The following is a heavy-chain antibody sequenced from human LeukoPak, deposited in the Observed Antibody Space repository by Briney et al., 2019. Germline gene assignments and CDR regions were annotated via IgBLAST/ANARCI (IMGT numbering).Heavy chain of an antibody. V-gene: IGHV4-61*02. CDR3: ARGDGYNIDY. CDR2: IYTSGST. Sequence: PSQTLSLTCTVSGLSISSGSYCWSWIRQPAGKGLEWIGLIYTSGSTNYNPSLTSRVTIPVDTSKHQFSLKLSSVTAADTAVYYCARGDGYNIDYWGQGTLVTVSP. D-gene: IGHD5-24*01. CDR1: GLSISSGSYC. J-gene: IGHJ4*02.